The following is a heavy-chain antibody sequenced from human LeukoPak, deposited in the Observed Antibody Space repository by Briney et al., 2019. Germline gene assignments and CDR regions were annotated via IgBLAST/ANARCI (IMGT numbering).Heavy chain of an antibody. Sequence: ASVKVSCKASGYTFTSYGISWVRQAPGQGLEWMGWISAYNGNTNYAQKLQGRVTMTTDTSTSTAYMELRSLRSDDTAVYYCARDPEGVGAVYYFDYWGQGTLVTVSS. CDR1: GYTFTSYG. V-gene: IGHV1-18*01. CDR3: ARDPEGVGAVYYFDY. J-gene: IGHJ4*02. D-gene: IGHD1-26*01. CDR2: ISAYNGNT.